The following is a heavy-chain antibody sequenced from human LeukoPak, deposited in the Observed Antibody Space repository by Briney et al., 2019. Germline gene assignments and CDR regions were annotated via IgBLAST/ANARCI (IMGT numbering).Heavy chain of an antibody. D-gene: IGHD2-2*01. Sequence: SVKVSCKASGGTFSSYAISWVRQAPGQGLEWMGGIIPIFGTANYAQKLQGRVTMTTDTSTSTAYMELRSLRSDDTAVYYCARARAIVVVPAGTDYWGQGTLVTVSS. CDR1: GGTFSSYA. J-gene: IGHJ4*02. CDR3: ARARAIVVVPAGTDY. V-gene: IGHV1-69*05. CDR2: IIPIFGTA.